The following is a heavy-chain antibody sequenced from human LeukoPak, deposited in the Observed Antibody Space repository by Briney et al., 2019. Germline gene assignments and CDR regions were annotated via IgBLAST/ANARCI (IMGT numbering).Heavy chain of an antibody. CDR1: GSTFSSYG. Sequence: GSLRLSCAASGSTFSSYGMHWVRQAPGKGLEWVAVIWYDGSNKYYADSVKGRFTISRDNSKNTLYLQMNSLRAEDTAVYYCARDLHCGGDCYSYYFDYWGQGTLVTVSS. CDR3: ARDLHCGGDCYSYYFDY. V-gene: IGHV3-33*01. J-gene: IGHJ4*02. CDR2: IWYDGSNK. D-gene: IGHD2-21*02.